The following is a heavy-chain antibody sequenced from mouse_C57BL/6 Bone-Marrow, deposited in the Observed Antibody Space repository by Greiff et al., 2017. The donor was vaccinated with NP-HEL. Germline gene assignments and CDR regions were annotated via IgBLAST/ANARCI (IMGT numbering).Heavy chain of an antibody. CDR2: INYDGSST. CDR1: GFTFSDYY. CDR3: AREGGSSSYWYFDV. J-gene: IGHJ1*03. V-gene: IGHV5-16*01. D-gene: IGHD1-1*01. Sequence: EVMLVESEGGLVQPGSSMKLSCTASGFTFSDYYMAWVRQVPEKGLEWVANINYDGSSTYYLDSLKSRFIISRDNAKNILYLQMSSLKSEDTATYYCAREGGSSSYWYFDVWGTGTTVTVSS.